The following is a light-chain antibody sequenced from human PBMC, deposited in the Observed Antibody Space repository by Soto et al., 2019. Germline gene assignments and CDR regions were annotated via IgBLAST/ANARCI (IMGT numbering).Light chain of an antibody. V-gene: IGKV3-20*01. J-gene: IGKJ2*01. Sequence: EIVLTQSPGTLSLSPGERATLSCRASQSINSKYLAWYQHKPGQAPRLLIYGTSYRATGIPDWVSGSGTGTDSTLTISRLMPEDFGVYYCQPYPGSPRYSFGQGTNLEIK. CDR2: GTS. CDR3: QPYPGSPRYS. CDR1: QSINSKY.